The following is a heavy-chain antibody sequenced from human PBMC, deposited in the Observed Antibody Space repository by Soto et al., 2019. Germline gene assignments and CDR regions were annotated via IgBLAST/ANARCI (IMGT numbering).Heavy chain of an antibody. D-gene: IGHD6-19*01. V-gene: IGHV4-30-4*01. J-gene: IGHJ4*02. CDR1: GGSISSGDSY. CDR2: IYYSGST. CDR3: ARVPPYSSGFGGLDY. Sequence: QVQLQESGPGLVKPSQTLSLTCTVSGGSISSGDSYWSWIRQPPGKGLEWIGYIYYSGSTYYNPSLKSRVTISVDTSKNQFSLKLSSVTAADTALYYCARVPPYSSGFGGLDYWGQGTLATVSS.